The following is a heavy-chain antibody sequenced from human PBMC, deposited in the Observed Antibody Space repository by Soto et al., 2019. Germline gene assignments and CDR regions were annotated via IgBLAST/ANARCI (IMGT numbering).Heavy chain of an antibody. V-gene: IGHV3-11*01. CDR2: INTGGSPA. CDR1: GFAFRHNY. J-gene: IGHJ5*02. CDR3: ATGGIYYDT. Sequence: GGSLRLSCTVSGFAFRHNYLTWIRQAPGKGLEWLSYINTGGSPAYYADSVKGRFTISTDIAKKSLYLQMDSLRADDTGVYYCATGGIYYDTWGQGTLVTVSS. D-gene: IGHD1-26*01.